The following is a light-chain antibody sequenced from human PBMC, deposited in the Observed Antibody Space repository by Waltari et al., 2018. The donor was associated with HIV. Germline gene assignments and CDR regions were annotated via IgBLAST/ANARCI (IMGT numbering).Light chain of an antibody. Sequence: QSALTQSAAVSGSPGQSLTISCTGTSSDVGAYPLVSCYQQHPGDAPKLLRYEVTTRPSGVSTRLSGSKSGNSASLTISGLQAEDEADYYCRSYAGSGLVFGGGTKLTVL. CDR3: RSYAGSGLV. CDR1: SSDVGAYPL. CDR2: EVT. V-gene: IGLV2-23*02. J-gene: IGLJ3*02.